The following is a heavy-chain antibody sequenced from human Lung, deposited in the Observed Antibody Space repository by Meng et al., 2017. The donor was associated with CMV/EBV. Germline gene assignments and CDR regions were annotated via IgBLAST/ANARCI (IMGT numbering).Heavy chain of an antibody. CDR1: GGSISSRSFY. Sequence: QGQLQEPGPGLVKPSQTRSLTCTASGGSISSRSFYWNWLRQPAGKGLEWIGRLYATGSTNYNPSLESRATISVDTSKNQFSLRLDSVTAADTAVYYCARGPYSTGWCDFWGQGSLVTVSS. J-gene: IGHJ4*02. CDR3: ARGPYSTGWCDF. V-gene: IGHV4-61*02. CDR2: LYATGST. D-gene: IGHD6-19*01.